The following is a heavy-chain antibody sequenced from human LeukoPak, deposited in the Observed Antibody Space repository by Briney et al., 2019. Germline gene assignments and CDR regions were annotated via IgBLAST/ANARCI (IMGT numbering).Heavy chain of an antibody. V-gene: IGHV1-46*01. CDR3: ARDRIDDFWSHLFDY. Sequence: GASVKVSCKASGYTFTSYYMHWVRQAPGQGLEWMGVINPSGGSTSYAQKFQGRVTMTRDTSTSTVYMELSSLRSEDTAVYYCARDRIDDFWSHLFDYWGQGTLVTVSS. CDR2: INPSGGST. J-gene: IGHJ4*02. CDR1: GYTFTSYY. D-gene: IGHD3-3*01.